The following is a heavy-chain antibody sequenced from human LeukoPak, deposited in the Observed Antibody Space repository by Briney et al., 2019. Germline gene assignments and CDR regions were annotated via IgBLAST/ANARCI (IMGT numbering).Heavy chain of an antibody. CDR2: SIPIFSRA. CDR3: ARVGPPRRDHYYPSSGDYLPIFEI. D-gene: IGHD3-22*01. V-gene: IGHV1-69*13. J-gene: IGHJ3*02. Sequence: GASVKVSCTGSVTTFGFSAISWVRQAPGEGLEWMGGSIPIFSRADYAQRFQDRITRTWDQSTGRDFMVLRSLTFDATAVYYCARVGPPRRDHYYPSSGDYLPIFEIWGHGTMVTVSS. CDR1: VTTFGFSA.